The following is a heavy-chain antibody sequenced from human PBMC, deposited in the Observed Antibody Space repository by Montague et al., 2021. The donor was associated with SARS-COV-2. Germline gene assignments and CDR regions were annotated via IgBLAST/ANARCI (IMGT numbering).Heavy chain of an antibody. D-gene: IGHD3-16*02. CDR3: ARAPIYRSRWYACFDD. V-gene: IGHV4-59*01. CDR1: GASMNNYY. Sequence: SETLSLTCTVSGASMNNYYWSWVRHPPGKGMELMGYINYSGSTHYNPYPHSRGTLSIDTSKNQFSLKLTSVTAADTAMYFCARAPIYRSRWYACFDDWGQGTLVTVSS. CDR2: INYSGST. J-gene: IGHJ4*02.